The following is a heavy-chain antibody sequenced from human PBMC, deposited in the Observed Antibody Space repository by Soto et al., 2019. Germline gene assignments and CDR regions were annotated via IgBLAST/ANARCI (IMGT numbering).Heavy chain of an antibody. V-gene: IGHV4-39*01. CDR1: GGSVNSTNYY. J-gene: IGHJ4*02. Sequence: QLQLQESGPGLVKPSETLSLTCTVSGGSVNSTNYYWGWIRPPPGKGLEWSGSIYNSATTYYNPSLKSRVTISVDTSKNLFSLNLNAVTAADTAMYYCGRVVIAASAHPDFDYWGQGTLVTVSS. CDR3: GRVVIAASAHPDFDY. D-gene: IGHD2-15*01. CDR2: IYNSATT.